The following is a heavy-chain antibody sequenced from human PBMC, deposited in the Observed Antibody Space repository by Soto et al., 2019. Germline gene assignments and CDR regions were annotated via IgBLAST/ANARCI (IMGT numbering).Heavy chain of an antibody. J-gene: IGHJ4*02. CDR3: ARDRSPYDILTGYYPFDY. Sequence: GGSLRLSCAASGFTLTNYNMNWVRQAPGKGLEWVSSISSYIYYADSVKGRFTISRDNAKNSLFLQMDSLRAEDTAVYYCARDRSPYDILTGYYPFDYWGPGTLVTVSS. D-gene: IGHD3-9*01. CDR2: ISSYI. CDR1: GFTLTNYN. V-gene: IGHV3-21*01.